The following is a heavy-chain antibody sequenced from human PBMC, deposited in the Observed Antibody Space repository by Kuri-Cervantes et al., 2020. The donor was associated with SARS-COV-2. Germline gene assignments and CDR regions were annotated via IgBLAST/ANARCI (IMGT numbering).Heavy chain of an antibody. CDR2: INHSGST. CDR1: GGSFGGYY. V-gene: IGHV4-34*01. J-gene: IGHJ4*02. CDR3: ARRPGQSVGFDY. D-gene: IGHD2-15*01. Sequence: SQTLSLTCAVYGGSFGGYYWSWIRQPPGKGLEWIGEINHSGSTNYNPSLKSRVTISVDTSKNQFSLKLNSVTAADTATYYCARRPGQSVGFDYWGQGTLVTVSS.